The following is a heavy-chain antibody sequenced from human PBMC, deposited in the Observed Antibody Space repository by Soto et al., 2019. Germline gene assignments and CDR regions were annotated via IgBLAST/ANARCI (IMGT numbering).Heavy chain of an antibody. CDR1: GYTFTDYY. CDR3: ARSVSYISPRPDY. CDR2: INPNSGDT. D-gene: IGHD6-6*01. V-gene: IGHV1-2*02. Sequence: ASVKVSCKASGYTFTDYYIHWVRQAPGQGLECMGWINPNSGDTNYAQKFQGRVTMTRDTSISTAYIEVSRLRSDDTAVFYCARSVSYISPRPDYWGQGTLVTVSS. J-gene: IGHJ4*02.